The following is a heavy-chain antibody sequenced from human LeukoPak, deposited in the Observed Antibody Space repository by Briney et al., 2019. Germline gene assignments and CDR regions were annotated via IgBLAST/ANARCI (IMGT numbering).Heavy chain of an antibody. V-gene: IGHV4-4*07. CDR3: ARGPNDYGDFSSAVGI. J-gene: IGHJ3*02. Sequence: SETLSLTCTVSGGSISSYYWSWIRQPAGKGLEWIGRIYTSGSTNYNPSLKSRVTMSVDTSKNQFSLKLSSVTAADTAVYYCARGPNDYGDFSSAVGIWGQGTMVTVSS. D-gene: IGHD4-17*01. CDR2: IYTSGST. CDR1: GGSISSYY.